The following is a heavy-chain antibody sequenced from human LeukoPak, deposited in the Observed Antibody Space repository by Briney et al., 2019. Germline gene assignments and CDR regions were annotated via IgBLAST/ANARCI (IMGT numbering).Heavy chain of an antibody. V-gene: IGHV3-23*01. CDR3: ATYRQLLLPFES. Sequence: PGGSLRLSCAASGFTFSTFAMIWVRQPPGKGLEWVSSIFPSGGEIHYADSVRGRFTISRDDSKSTLSLQMNSLRAEDTAIYYCATYRQLLLPFESWGQGTLVTVSS. CDR2: IFPSGGEI. J-gene: IGHJ4*02. D-gene: IGHD5-24*01. CDR1: GFTFSTFA.